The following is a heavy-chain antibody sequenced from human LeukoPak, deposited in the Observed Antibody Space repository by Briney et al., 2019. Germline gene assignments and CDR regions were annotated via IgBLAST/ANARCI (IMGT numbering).Heavy chain of an antibody. J-gene: IGHJ4*02. D-gene: IGHD6-13*01. V-gene: IGHV3-21*01. Sequence: GGSLRLSCAASEFTFSSYSMNWVRQAPGKGLEWVSSISSSSTYIYYADSVKGRFTVSRDNAKNSLYLQMNSLRAEDTAVYFCASQYTSSRIFDDWGQGTLVTVSS. CDR2: ISSSSTYI. CDR1: EFTFSSYS. CDR3: ASQYTSSRIFDD.